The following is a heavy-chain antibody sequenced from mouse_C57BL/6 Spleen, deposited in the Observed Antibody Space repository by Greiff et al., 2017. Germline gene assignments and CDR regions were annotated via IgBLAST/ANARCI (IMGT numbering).Heavy chain of an antibody. CDR2: IWSDGGT. Sequence: VKLVESGPGLVAPSQSLSITCTVSGFSLTSYAISWVRQPPGKGLEWLGVIWSDGGTNYNSALKSRLSISKDNSKSQVFLKMNSLQTDDTARYYCARTNCDGAMDYWGQGTSGTVSS. V-gene: IGHV2-9-1*01. CDR3: ARTNCDGAMDY. CDR1: GFSLTSYA. J-gene: IGHJ4*01. D-gene: IGHD4-1*01.